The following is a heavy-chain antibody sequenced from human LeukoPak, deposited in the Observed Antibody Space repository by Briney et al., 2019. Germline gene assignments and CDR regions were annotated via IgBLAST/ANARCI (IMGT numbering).Heavy chain of an antibody. CDR3: ARLNYDFWSGVWEGYYMDV. J-gene: IGHJ6*03. V-gene: IGHV3-66*04. CDR1: GFTVSRNY. CDR2: IYSGGGN. Sequence: GGSLRLSCAASGFTVSRNYMRWVRQAPGKGLEWVSVIYSGGGNYYADSVKRIFTISRDNAKNSLYLKVNSLRAEHTAVYYCARLNYDFWSGVWEGYYMDVWGKGTTVTVSS. D-gene: IGHD3-3*01.